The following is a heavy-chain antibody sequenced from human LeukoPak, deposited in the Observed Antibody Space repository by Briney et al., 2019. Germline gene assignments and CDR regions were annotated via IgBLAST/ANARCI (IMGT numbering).Heavy chain of an antibody. V-gene: IGHV3-23*01. Sequence: PGGSLRLSCAASGFTFSSYAMSWVRQAPGKGLKWVSAISGSGGSTYYADSVKGRFTISRDNSKNTLYLQMNSLRAEDTAVYYCAKRGTGSEKTQWLVPGLDYWGQGTLVTVSS. CDR2: ISGSGGST. D-gene: IGHD6-19*01. CDR3: AKRGTGSEKTQWLVPGLDY. J-gene: IGHJ4*02. CDR1: GFTFSSYA.